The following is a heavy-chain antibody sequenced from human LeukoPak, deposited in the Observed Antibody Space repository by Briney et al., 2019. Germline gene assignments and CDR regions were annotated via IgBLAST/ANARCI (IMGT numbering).Heavy chain of an antibody. J-gene: IGHJ4*02. Sequence: ASVKVSCKGSGYTFTDYYMHWVRQAPGQGLEWMAKINPNSGAIAYAERFQGRVTLTRDTSISTMYMELRTLTSGDTAVYYCARPSDYGDYIDYWGQGTLVTVSS. CDR1: GYTFTDYY. CDR3: ARPSDYGDYIDY. D-gene: IGHD4-17*01. CDR2: INPNSGAI. V-gene: IGHV1-2*02.